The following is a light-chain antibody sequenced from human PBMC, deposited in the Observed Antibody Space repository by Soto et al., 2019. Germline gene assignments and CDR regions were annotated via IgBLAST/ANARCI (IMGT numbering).Light chain of an antibody. CDR3: SSYTSSSTPYV. V-gene: IGLV2-14*01. Sequence: QSALTQPASVAGSPGQSITISCTGTSSDVGGYNYVSWYQQHPGQAPNLVIYEVSNRPSGVSNRFSGSKSGNTASLTISGLQSEDEADYYCSSYTSSSTPYVFGTGTKVTVL. CDR2: EVS. J-gene: IGLJ1*01. CDR1: SSDVGGYNY.